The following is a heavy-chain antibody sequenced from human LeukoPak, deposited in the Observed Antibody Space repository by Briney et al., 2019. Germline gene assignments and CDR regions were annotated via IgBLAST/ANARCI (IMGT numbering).Heavy chain of an antibody. V-gene: IGHV3-9*01. Sequence: GGSLRLSCAASGFTFDDYAMHWVRQAPGKGLEWVSGISWNSGSIGYADSVKGRFTISRDNAENSLYLQMNSLRAEDTALYYCAKGFPSGSLFYFDCWGQGTLVTVSS. D-gene: IGHD3-10*01. CDR2: ISWNSGSI. CDR1: GFTFDDYA. J-gene: IGHJ4*02. CDR3: AKGFPSGSLFYFDC.